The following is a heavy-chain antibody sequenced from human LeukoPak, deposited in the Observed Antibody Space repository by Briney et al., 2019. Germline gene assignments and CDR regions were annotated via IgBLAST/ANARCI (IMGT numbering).Heavy chain of an antibody. CDR1: GDSISSSSYY. D-gene: IGHD3-9*01. CDR3: ARGGYYDILTGYYPRYNWFDP. J-gene: IGHJ5*02. V-gene: IGHV4-39*01. Sequence: ASETLSLTCTVSGDSISSSSYYWGWIRQPPGKGLEWIGTIFYSGDTYYNPSLKSRITISVDTSKNQFSLKLSSVTAADTAVYYCARGGYYDILTGYYPRYNWFDPWGQGTLVTVSS. CDR2: IFYSGDT.